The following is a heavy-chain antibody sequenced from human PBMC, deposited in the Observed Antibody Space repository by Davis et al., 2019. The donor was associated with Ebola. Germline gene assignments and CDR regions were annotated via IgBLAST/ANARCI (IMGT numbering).Heavy chain of an antibody. CDR3: ARCRAGGNCYSTDY. CDR2: IWYDGMNK. V-gene: IGHV3-33*01. D-gene: IGHD2-15*01. CDR1: GFTFKTFG. J-gene: IGHJ4*02. Sequence: GESLKISCETSGFTFKTFGIHWVRQAPGKGLEWVALIWYDGMNKHYADSVRGRITVSKDNSKNTAYLQIDSLIADDTGIYYCARCRAGGNCYSTDYWGQGTLITVSS.